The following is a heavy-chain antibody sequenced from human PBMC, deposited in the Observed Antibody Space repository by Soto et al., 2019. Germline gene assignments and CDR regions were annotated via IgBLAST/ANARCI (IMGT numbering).Heavy chain of an antibody. V-gene: IGHV4-39*01. CDR3: ATAPETLSPAGYNVIWFDP. Sequence: SETLSLTCTVSGASFTHCSLFWGWIRQSPGKGVEWIASTYIGGMTYYNPSLRSRVTISVDTSKSQFSLRLNSVTAADTAVYYCATAPETLSPAGYNVIWFDPWGQGPLIT. J-gene: IGHJ5*01. CDR1: GASFTHCSLF. CDR2: TYIGGMT. D-gene: IGHD3-9*01.